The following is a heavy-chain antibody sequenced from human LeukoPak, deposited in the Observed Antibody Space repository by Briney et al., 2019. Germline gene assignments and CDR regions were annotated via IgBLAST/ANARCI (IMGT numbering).Heavy chain of an antibody. D-gene: IGHD3-3*01. V-gene: IGHV4-30-4*08. CDR1: GDSIGSADYY. CDR2: IYYSGST. Sequence: SETLSLTCTVSGDSIGSADYYWTWIRQPPGKGLELVGFIYYSGSTKYNPSLKSRVTISAATSKTQFSLRLSYATAADTAVYYCARIRRPHWYLDLWGRGTLVTVSS. CDR3: ARIRRPHWYLDL. J-gene: IGHJ2*01.